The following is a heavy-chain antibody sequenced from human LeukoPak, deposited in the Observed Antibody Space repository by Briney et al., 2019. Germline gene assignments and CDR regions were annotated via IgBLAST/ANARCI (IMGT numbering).Heavy chain of an antibody. V-gene: IGHV1-8*03. D-gene: IGHD2-2*01. J-gene: IGHJ3*02. CDR1: GYTSTSYD. Sequence: ASVKVSCKASGYTSTSYDINWVRQATGQRLEWMGWMNPNSGNTGYAQKFQGRVTITRNTSISTAYMELSSLRSEDTAVYYCARESSYCSSTSCYSSEAFDIWGQGTMVTVSS. CDR2: MNPNSGNT. CDR3: ARESSYCSSTSCYSSEAFDI.